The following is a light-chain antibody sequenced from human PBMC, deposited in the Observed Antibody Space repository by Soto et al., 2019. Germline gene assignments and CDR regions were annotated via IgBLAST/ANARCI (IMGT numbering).Light chain of an antibody. CDR3: MCYAGGNNWV. V-gene: IGLV2-8*01. J-gene: IGLJ3*02. CDR2: DVT. Sequence: QSVLTQPPSASGSPGHSVTISCTGTSSDVGTHGYVSWYQQHAGKAPKLMIYDVTKRPSGVPDRFSGSKSANTASLTVSGLQAEDEADYYCMCYAGGNNWVFGGGTELTVL. CDR1: SSDVGTHGY.